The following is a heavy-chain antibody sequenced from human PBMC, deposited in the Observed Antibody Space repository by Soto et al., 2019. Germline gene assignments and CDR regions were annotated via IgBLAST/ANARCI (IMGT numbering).Heavy chain of an antibody. D-gene: IGHD5-18*01. V-gene: IGHV3-30*18. CDR2: ISYDGSNK. Sequence: GGSLRLSCAASGFTFSSYGMHWVRQAPGKGLEWVAVISYDGSNKYYADSVKDRFTISRDNSKNTLYLQMNSLRAEDTAVYYCAKDISQLWLSYYYYYGMDVWGQGTTVTVSS. CDR1: GFTFSSYG. J-gene: IGHJ6*02. CDR3: AKDISQLWLSYYYYYGMDV.